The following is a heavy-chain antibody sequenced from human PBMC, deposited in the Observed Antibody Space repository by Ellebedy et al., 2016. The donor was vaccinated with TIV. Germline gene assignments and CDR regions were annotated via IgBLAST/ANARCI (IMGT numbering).Heavy chain of an antibody. CDR1: GGSINNYY. Sequence: MPGGSLRLSCTVSGGSINNYYWSWIRQPPGKGLEWIGYINYSGSTNYNPSLKSRVTISVDTSKMQFSLKLSSVTAADTAVYFCARVPPSTTGTTSWCDSWGQGTLVTVSS. CDR3: ARVPPSTTGTTSWCDS. J-gene: IGHJ5*01. V-gene: IGHV4-59*01. D-gene: IGHD1-1*01. CDR2: INYSGST.